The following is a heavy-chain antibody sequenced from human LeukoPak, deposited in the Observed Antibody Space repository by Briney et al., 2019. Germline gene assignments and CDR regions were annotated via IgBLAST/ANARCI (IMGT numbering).Heavy chain of an antibody. V-gene: IGHV4-59*01. CDR1: GGSISSYY. J-gene: IGHJ6*03. CDR2: IYYSGST. D-gene: IGHD6-6*01. CDR3: ARGTSSSRRGYYMDV. Sequence: SETLSLTCTVSGGSISSYYWSWIQQPPGNGLEWTGYIYYSGSTNYNPYLKSRVTISVDTSKNQFSLKLSSVPAADTAVYYCARGTSSSRRGYYMDVWGKGTTVTVSS.